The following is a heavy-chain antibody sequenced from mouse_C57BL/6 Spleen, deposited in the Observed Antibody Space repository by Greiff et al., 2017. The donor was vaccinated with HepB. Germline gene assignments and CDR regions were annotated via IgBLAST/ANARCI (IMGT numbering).Heavy chain of an antibody. CDR3: TRDGGRGYYYAMDY. Sequence: EVQLVESGEGLVKPGGSLKLSCAASGFTFSSYAMSWVRQTPEKRLEWVAYISSGGDYIYYADTVKGRFTISRDNARNTLYLQMSSLKSEDTAMYYCTRDGGRGYYYAMDYWGQGTSVTVSS. CDR2: ISSGGDYI. V-gene: IGHV5-9-1*02. D-gene: IGHD2-3*01. J-gene: IGHJ4*01. CDR1: GFTFSSYA.